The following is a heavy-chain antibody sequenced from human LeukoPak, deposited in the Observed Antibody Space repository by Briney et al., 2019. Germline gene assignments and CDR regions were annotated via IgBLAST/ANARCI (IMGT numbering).Heavy chain of an antibody. D-gene: IGHD5-12*01. Sequence: PGGSLRLSCAASGFTFSSYEMNWVRQAPGKGLEWVANIKQDGSEKYYVDSVKGRFTISRDNAKNSLYLQMNSLRAEDTAVYYCARECIVATIKDYWGQGTLVTVSS. V-gene: IGHV3-7*01. CDR1: GFTFSSYE. CDR2: IKQDGSEK. CDR3: ARECIVATIKDY. J-gene: IGHJ4*02.